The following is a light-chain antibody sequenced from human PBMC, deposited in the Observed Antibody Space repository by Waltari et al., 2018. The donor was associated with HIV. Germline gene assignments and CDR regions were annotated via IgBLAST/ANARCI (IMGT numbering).Light chain of an antibody. Sequence: SYDLTQPPPVSVSPGQTARITCSGDALPKQYAFWYQQKPGQAPVLVIYKDSERPSGIPERFSGSSSGTTVTLTISGVQAEDEADYYCQSPDSGTYVVFGGGTKLTVL. V-gene: IGLV3-25*03. J-gene: IGLJ2*01. CDR3: QSPDSGTYVV. CDR2: KDS. CDR1: ALPKQY.